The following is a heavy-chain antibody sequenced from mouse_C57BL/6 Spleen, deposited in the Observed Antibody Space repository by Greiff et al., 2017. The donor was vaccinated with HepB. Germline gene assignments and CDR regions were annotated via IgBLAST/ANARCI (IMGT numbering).Heavy chain of an antibody. CDR1: GFTFSSYA. CDR2: ISDGGSYT. Sequence: EVQLVESGGGLVKPGGSLKLSCAASGFTFSSYAMSWVRQTPEKRLEWVATISDGGSYTYYPDNVKGRFTISRDNAKNNLYLQMSHLKSEDTAMYYCARDEHSNYYFDYWGQGTTLTVSS. V-gene: IGHV5-4*01. J-gene: IGHJ2*01. D-gene: IGHD2-5*01. CDR3: ARDEHSNYYFDY.